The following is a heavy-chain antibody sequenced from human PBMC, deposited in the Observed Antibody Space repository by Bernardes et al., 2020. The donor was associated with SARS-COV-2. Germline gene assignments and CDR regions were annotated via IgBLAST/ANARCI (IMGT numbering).Heavy chain of an antibody. CDR2: IKHDGSEQ. V-gene: IGHV3-7*01. Sequence: SLRLSCAASGFAFSTHWMGWVRQAPGKGLEWVANIKHDGSEQYYGDSVKGRFTISRDSATNSLYLQMNSLRAVDAAIYYCARVGAWTGRFYDYWGQGTLVSVSS. CDR3: ARVGAWTGRFYDY. CDR1: GFAFSTHW. J-gene: IGHJ4*02. D-gene: IGHD1-26*01.